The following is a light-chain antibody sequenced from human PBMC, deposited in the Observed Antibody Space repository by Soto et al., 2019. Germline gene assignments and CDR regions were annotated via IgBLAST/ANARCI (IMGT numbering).Light chain of an antibody. Sequence: QSALTQPPSVSGAPGQRVTISCTGSSSNIGAGYDVHWYQQVPGTAPKPLIYGNINRPSGVPDRFSGSKSGTSASLAITGLQADDEADYYCQSYDSSLTVVFGGGTQLTVL. CDR1: SSNIGAGYD. CDR3: QSYDSSLTVV. V-gene: IGLV1-40*01. CDR2: GNI. J-gene: IGLJ2*01.